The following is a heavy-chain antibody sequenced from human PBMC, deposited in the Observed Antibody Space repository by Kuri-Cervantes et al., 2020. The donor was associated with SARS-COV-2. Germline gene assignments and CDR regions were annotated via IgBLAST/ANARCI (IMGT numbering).Heavy chain of an antibody. D-gene: IGHD3-9*01. J-gene: IGHJ6*03. CDR2: ISAYNGNT. CDR3: AREPSDYDILTGPRWPYYMDV. CDR1: GYTFTSYG. V-gene: IGHV1-18*01. Sequence: ASVKVSCKASGYTFTSYGISWVRQAPGQGLEWVGWISAYNGNTNYAQKLQGRVTMTTDTSTSTAYMELRSLRSEDTAVYYCAREPSDYDILTGPRWPYYMDVLGKGTTVTVSS.